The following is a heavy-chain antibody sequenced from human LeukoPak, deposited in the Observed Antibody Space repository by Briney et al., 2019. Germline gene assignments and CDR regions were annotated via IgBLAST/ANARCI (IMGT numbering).Heavy chain of an antibody. Sequence: ASVKVSCKASGYTFTGYYMHWVRQAPGQGLEWMGWINPNSGGTNYAQKFQGRVTMTRDTSISTAYMELSRLRSDDKAVYYCARPPKYCSGGSCYSNWGQGTLVTVSS. CDR3: ARPPKYCSGGSCYSN. J-gene: IGHJ4*02. D-gene: IGHD2-15*01. V-gene: IGHV1-2*02. CDR1: GYTFTGYY. CDR2: INPNSGGT.